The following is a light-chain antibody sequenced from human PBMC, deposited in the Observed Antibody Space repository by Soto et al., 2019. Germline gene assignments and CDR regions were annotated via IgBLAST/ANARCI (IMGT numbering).Light chain of an antibody. CDR3: QQYNNWPRT. J-gene: IGKJ1*01. Sequence: EIVLTQSPATLSLSQGERATLSCRASQSVSSSYLAWYQQKPGQAPRLLIYGASTRATGIPARFSGSGSGTDFTLTISSLQFEDFAVYYCQQYNNWPRTFGQGTKVDI. V-gene: IGKV3-15*01. CDR1: QSVSSSY. CDR2: GAS.